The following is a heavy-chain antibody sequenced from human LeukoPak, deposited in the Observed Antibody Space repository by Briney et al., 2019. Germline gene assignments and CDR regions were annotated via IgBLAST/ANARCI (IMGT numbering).Heavy chain of an antibody. CDR1: GYTFTSYY. Sequence: ASVKVSCKASGYTFTSYYMHWVRQAPGQGLEWMGIINPAGGSTTYAHQFQGRVTMTSDTSASTVYMDVSSLKSEDTAVYYCARALLWFGDLHDYWGQGSLVTVSS. CDR3: ARALLWFGDLHDY. V-gene: IGHV1-46*01. J-gene: IGHJ4*02. D-gene: IGHD3-10*01. CDR2: INPAGGST.